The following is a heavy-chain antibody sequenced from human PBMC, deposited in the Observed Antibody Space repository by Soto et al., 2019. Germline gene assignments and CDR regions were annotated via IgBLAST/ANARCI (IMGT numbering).Heavy chain of an antibody. CDR1: RGSISSGSNY. CDR3: ARHEAGWYFDS. CDR2: IYYSGST. D-gene: IGHD6-25*01. Sequence: SETLSLTCTVSRGSISSGSNYWAWIRQPPGKGLEWIANIYYSGSTFYNPSLKSRVTISLDTSKTQFSLKLRSVTAADTAVYYCARHEAGWYFDSWGQGTLVTVSS. J-gene: IGHJ4*02. V-gene: IGHV4-39*01.